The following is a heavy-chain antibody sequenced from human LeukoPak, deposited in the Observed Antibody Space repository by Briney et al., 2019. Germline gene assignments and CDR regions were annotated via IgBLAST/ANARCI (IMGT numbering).Heavy chain of an antibody. CDR2: IYYSGST. CDR1: GGSISSGDYY. V-gene: IGHV4-30-4*01. Sequence: SETLSLTYTVSGGSISSGDYYWSWIRQPPGTGLEWIGYIYYSGSTYYNPSLKSRVTISVDTSKNQFSLKLSSVTAADTAVYYCARASGWGGFPWFDPWGQGTLVTVSS. D-gene: IGHD3-10*01. CDR3: ARASGWGGFPWFDP. J-gene: IGHJ5*02.